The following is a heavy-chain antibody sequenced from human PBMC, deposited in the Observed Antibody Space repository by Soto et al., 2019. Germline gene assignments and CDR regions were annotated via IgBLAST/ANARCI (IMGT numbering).Heavy chain of an antibody. CDR2: IDTDGSRK. V-gene: IGHV3-7*03. D-gene: IGHD1-7*01. CDR3: GRVPFDGNYVKGVDV. CDR1: GFNFNTYW. J-gene: IGHJ6*02. Sequence: GGSLRLSCAACGFNFNTYWIYWVRQAPWKGLEWVANIDTDGSRKNYVDSVKGRFIISRDNAKNSLFLQMNSLIADDTAVYYCGRVPFDGNYVKGVDVWGQGTTVTVCS.